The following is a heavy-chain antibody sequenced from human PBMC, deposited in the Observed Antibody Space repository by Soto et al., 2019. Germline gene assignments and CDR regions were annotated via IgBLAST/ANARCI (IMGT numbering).Heavy chain of an antibody. Sequence: GGSLRLSCAASGFTFSSYSMNWVRQAPGKGLEWVSSISSSSSYIYYADSVKGRFTISRDNAKNSLYLQMNSLRAEDTAVYYCARDNYGSGSYYNGYGMDVWGQGTTVTVSS. CDR2: ISSSSSYI. J-gene: IGHJ6*02. CDR3: ARDNYGSGSYYNGYGMDV. V-gene: IGHV3-21*01. D-gene: IGHD3-10*01. CDR1: GFTFSSYS.